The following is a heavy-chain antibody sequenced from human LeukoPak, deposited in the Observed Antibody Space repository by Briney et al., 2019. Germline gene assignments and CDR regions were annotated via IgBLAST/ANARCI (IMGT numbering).Heavy chain of an antibody. CDR1: GGSISSGGYY. CDR3: ARDMLGYYYGSGNYGSFDT. D-gene: IGHD3-10*01. J-gene: IGHJ5*02. Sequence: SQTLSLTCTVSGGSISSGGYYWSWIRQHPGKGLEWIGYIYYSGSTYYNPSLKSRVTISVDTSKNQFSLKLNSLTAADTAVYYCARDMLGYYYGSGNYGSFDTWGQGTLVTVSS. V-gene: IGHV4-31*03. CDR2: IYYSGST.